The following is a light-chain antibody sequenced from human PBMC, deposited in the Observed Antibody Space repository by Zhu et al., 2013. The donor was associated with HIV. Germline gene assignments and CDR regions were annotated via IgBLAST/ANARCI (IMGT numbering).Light chain of an antibody. J-gene: IGLJ2*01. Sequence: QSALTQPASVSGSPGQSITISCTGTSSDVGSYNLVSWYQQHPGKAPKLMIYEVSKRPSGVSNRFSGSKSGNTASLTISGLQAEDEADYYCSSYTSSSTLVFGGGTKLTVL. CDR3: SSYTSSSTLV. CDR1: SSDVGSYNL. CDR2: EVS. V-gene: IGLV2-14*02.